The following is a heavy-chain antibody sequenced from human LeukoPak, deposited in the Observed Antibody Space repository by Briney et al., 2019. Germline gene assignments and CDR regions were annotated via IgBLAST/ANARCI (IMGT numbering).Heavy chain of an antibody. CDR2: IIPNLGIA. CDR1: GGTFSSYA. Sequence: ASVKVSCKASGGTFSSYAISWVRQAPGQGLEWMGRIIPNLGIANYAQKFQGRVTITADKSTSTAYMELSSLRSEDTAVYYCARDFPHSSTSPEDYWGQGTLVTVSS. CDR3: ARDFPHSSTSPEDY. V-gene: IGHV1-69*04. D-gene: IGHD2-2*01. J-gene: IGHJ4*02.